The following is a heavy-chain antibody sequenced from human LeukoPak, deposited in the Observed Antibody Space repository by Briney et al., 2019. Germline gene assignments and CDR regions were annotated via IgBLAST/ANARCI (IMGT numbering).Heavy chain of an antibody. CDR3: ARDWNGDYGMDV. D-gene: IGHD1-1*01. CDR2: ISSSSSYI. J-gene: IGHJ6*02. Sequence: GGSLRLSCAASGFTFSSYSMNWVRQAPGKGLEWVSSISSSSSYIYYADSVKGRFTISRDNAKNSLYLQMNSLRAEDTAVYYCARDWNGDYGMDVWGQGTTVTVSS. CDR1: GFTFSSYS. V-gene: IGHV3-21*01.